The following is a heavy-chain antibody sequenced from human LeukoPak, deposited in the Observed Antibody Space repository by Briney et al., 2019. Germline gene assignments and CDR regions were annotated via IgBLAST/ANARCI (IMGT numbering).Heavy chain of an antibody. CDR2: IRSKAYGGTT. CDR1: GFTFGDSA. Sequence: PGGSLRLSCTASGFTFGDSAMSWVRQAPGKGLEWVGFIRSKAYGGTTEYAASVKGRFTISRDDSKSIAYPQTNSLKTEDTAVYYCTRYGGNSFSYWGQGTLVTVSS. D-gene: IGHD4-23*01. V-gene: IGHV3-49*04. J-gene: IGHJ4*02. CDR3: TRYGGNSFSY.